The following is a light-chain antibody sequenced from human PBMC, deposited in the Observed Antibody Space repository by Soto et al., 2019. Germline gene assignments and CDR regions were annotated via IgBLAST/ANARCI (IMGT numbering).Light chain of an antibody. J-gene: IGKJ2*01. CDR1: QSVSSN. CDR2: GAS. Sequence: EIVMTQSPATLSVSPGERATLSCRASQSVSSNLAWYQQKPGQAPRLLIYGASTRATGIPARFSGSGSGTEFTLTISSRRSEDFAVYYCQQYNNWPPTFGQGTKLEIK. CDR3: QQYNNWPPT. V-gene: IGKV3-15*01.